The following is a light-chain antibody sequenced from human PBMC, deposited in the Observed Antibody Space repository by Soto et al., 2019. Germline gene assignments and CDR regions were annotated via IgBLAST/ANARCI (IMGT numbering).Light chain of an antibody. CDR2: GAS. CDR3: HQYGSSLGT. J-gene: IGKJ2*01. V-gene: IGKV3-20*01. Sequence: EIVMTQSPATLSVSPGERATLSCRASQSVSSNLAWYQQKPGQXPRXXIYGASTRATGIPDRFSGSGSGTDFTITISRLEPEDSEVYYCHQYGSSLGTFGQGTKVDIK. CDR1: QSVSSN.